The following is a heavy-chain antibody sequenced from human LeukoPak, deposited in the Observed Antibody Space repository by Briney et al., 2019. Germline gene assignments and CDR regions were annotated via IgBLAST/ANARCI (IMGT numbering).Heavy chain of an antibody. Sequence: GGALVLSCAASGFPFNTYAMHWGRRAPGKGLEWVRLIWHDGRHKFSIDSVRGRFTISRDNSRNTVYLQMTGLRAEDTAVYYCAREIFGSGSYPDYWGQGTLVTVSS. CDR1: GFPFNTYA. CDR2: IWHDGRHK. J-gene: IGHJ4*02. V-gene: IGHV3-33*01. D-gene: IGHD3-10*01. CDR3: AREIFGSGSYPDY.